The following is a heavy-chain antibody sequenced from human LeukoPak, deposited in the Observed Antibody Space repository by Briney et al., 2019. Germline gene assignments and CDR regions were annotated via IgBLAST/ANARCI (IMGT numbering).Heavy chain of an antibody. V-gene: IGHV1-18*01. J-gene: IGHJ4*02. D-gene: IGHD3-22*01. CDR2: ISAYNGNT. CDR1: GYTFTSYG. Sequence: ASVKVSCKASGYTFTSYGISWVRQAPGQGLEWMGWISAYNGNTNYAQKIQGRVTMTTDTSTSTAYMELRSLRSDDTAVYYCARDRYYYDSSGYTIKGVPDYWGQGTLVTVSS. CDR3: ARDRYYYDSSGYTIKGVPDY.